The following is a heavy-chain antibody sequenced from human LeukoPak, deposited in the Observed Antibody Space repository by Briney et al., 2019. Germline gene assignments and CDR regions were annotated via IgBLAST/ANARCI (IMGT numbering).Heavy chain of an antibody. Sequence: ASVKVSCKASGCTFTDYYVHWVRQAPGEGLEWMGWINPHTGGAQYAQKFQGRVTMTRDMSIITVYMQLSSLRSDDTAVYYCARHGSAGGYSYNSGMDVWGQGTTVTVSS. CDR2: INPHTGGA. V-gene: IGHV1-2*02. J-gene: IGHJ6*02. D-gene: IGHD3-16*01. CDR1: GCTFTDYY. CDR3: ARHGSAGGYSYNSGMDV.